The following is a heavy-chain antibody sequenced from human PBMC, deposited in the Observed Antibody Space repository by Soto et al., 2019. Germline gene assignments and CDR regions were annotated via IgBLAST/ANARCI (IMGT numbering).Heavy chain of an antibody. CDR1: GGSISSSSYY. CDR2: IYYSGST. CDR3: ARNDYDYVWGSYRYTRAPTGWFDP. V-gene: IGHV4-39*01. Sequence: SETLSLTCTVSGGSISSSSYYWGWIRQPPGKGLEWIGSIYYSGSTYYNPSLKSRVTISVDTSKNQFSLKLSSVTAADTAVYCCARNDYDYVWGSYRYTRAPTGWFDPWGQGTLVTVSS. D-gene: IGHD3-16*02. J-gene: IGHJ5*02.